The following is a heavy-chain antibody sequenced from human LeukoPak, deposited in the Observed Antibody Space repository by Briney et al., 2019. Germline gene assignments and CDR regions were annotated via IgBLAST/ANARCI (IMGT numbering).Heavy chain of an antibody. Sequence: PGGSLRLSCAASGFTFSSFAMSWVRQAPGKGLEWVSSISNSGGSTNYADSVKGRFTISRDNSKNTLYLQMNSLRAEDTAVYYCAKDAPPFGEAYFDYWGQGTLVTVSS. CDR2: ISNSGGST. D-gene: IGHD3-10*01. CDR3: AKDAPPFGEAYFDY. CDR1: GFTFSSFA. V-gene: IGHV3-23*01. J-gene: IGHJ4*02.